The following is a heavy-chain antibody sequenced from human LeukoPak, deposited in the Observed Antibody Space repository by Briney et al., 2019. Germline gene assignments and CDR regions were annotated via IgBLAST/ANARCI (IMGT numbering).Heavy chain of an antibody. D-gene: IGHD3-10*01. Sequence: GGSLRLSCAASGFTVSSNYMGWVRQAPGKGLEWVPVIYSGGSTYYADSVKGRFTISRDNSKNTLYLQMNSLRAEDTAVYYCARDLNRPGSSTRWGQGTLVTVPS. CDR3: ARDLNRPGSSTR. CDR1: GFTVSSNY. CDR2: IYSGGST. J-gene: IGHJ4*02. V-gene: IGHV3-66*01.